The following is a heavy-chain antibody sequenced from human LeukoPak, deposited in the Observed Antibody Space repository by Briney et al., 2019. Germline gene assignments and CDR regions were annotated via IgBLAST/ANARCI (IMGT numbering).Heavy chain of an antibody. CDR2: INPKSGDT. Sequence: ASVEVSCKASGYTFTGQYYIHWVRQAPGQGLEWMGWINPKSGDTNYAQKFQGRVTMARDTSISTAYMQLTRLRYDDTAVYYCAREDVYTSLSLDYWGQGTLVTVS. D-gene: IGHD2-2*02. V-gene: IGHV1-2*02. CDR3: AREDVYTSLSLDY. J-gene: IGHJ4*02. CDR1: GYTFTGQYY.